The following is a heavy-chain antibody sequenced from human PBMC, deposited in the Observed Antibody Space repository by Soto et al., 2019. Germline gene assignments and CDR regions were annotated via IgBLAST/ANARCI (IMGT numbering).Heavy chain of an antibody. CDR3: ARDASRDGYT. CDR2: ISHDANRT. CDR1: GFVFSRYS. Sequence: QVRLVESGGAVVQPGRSLKLSCATSGFVFSRYSMHWVRQSPGKGLEWVAVISHDANRTFYAESVRGRFTISKDRSMNTLFLQMNTLKTEDSATYHCARDASRDGYTWGQGTRVTVSS. J-gene: IGHJ5*02. D-gene: IGHD3-22*01. V-gene: IGHV3-30*04.